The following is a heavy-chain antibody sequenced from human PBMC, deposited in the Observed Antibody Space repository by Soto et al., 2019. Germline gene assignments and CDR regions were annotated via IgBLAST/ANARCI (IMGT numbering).Heavy chain of an antibody. CDR3: ASAPSVIGDRLYY. J-gene: IGHJ4*02. D-gene: IGHD3-22*01. CDR2: ISSSSSYI. V-gene: IGHV3-21*01. Sequence: EVQLVESGGGLVKPGGSLRLSCAASGFTFSSYSMNWVRQAPGKGLEWVSSISSSSSYIYYVDSVKGRFTISRDNAKNTLYLYTNSLRAEETDVYFCASAPSVIGDRLYYWGQGTLVTVSS. CDR1: GFTFSSYS.